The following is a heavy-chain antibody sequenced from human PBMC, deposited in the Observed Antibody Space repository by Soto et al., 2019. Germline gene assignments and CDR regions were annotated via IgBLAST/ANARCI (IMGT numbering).Heavy chain of an antibody. V-gene: IGHV4-61*01. Sequence: SETLSLTCTVSGGSVSSGSYYWSWIRQPPGKGLEWIGYIYYSGSTNYNPSLKSRVTISVDTSKNQFSLKLSSVTAADTAVYYCASSPVLRFLSEDHYYYYGMDVWGQGTTVTVSS. D-gene: IGHD3-3*01. CDR3: ASSPVLRFLSEDHYYYYGMDV. CDR1: GGSVSSGSYY. J-gene: IGHJ6*02. CDR2: IYYSGST.